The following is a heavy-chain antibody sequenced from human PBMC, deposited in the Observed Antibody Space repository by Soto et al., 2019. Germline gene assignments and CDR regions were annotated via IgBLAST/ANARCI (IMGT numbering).Heavy chain of an antibody. CDR1: GFTFSSYA. Sequence: GGSLRLSCAVSGFTFSSYAMTWVRQAPGKGLEWVSAISGSAGRTYYADSVKGRFTISRDNSKNTLYLQMNSLRAEDTAVYYCAKAGGSGSYPNYYYSYYMDVWGKGTTVTVSS. J-gene: IGHJ6*03. V-gene: IGHV3-23*01. D-gene: IGHD3-10*01. CDR2: ISGSAGRT. CDR3: AKAGGSGSYPNYYYSYYMDV.